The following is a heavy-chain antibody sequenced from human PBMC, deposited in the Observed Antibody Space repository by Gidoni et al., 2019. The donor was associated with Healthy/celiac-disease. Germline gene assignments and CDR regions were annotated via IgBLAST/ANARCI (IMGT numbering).Heavy chain of an antibody. CDR1: GFTFSSYG. Sequence: QVQLVESGGGVVQPGRSLRLSCAAPGFTFSSYGMHRVRQAPGKGLEWGAVISYDGSNKYYADSVKGRFTISRDNSKNTLYLQMNSLRAEDTAVYYCAKDQGGHDAFDIWGQGTMVTVSS. J-gene: IGHJ3*02. D-gene: IGHD3-16*01. CDR2: ISYDGSNK. V-gene: IGHV3-30*18. CDR3: AKDQGGHDAFDI.